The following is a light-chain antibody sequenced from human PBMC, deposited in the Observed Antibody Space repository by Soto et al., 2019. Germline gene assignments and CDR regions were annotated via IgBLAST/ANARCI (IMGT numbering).Light chain of an antibody. CDR3: QQYGTSPQT. V-gene: IGKV3-20*01. CDR1: QSVSSN. CDR2: GAS. Sequence: EIVLTQSPGTLSLSPGERATLSCRASQSVSSNLAWYQQKPGQAPRLLIHGASSRATAIPDRFSGGGSGTDFTLTISRLEPEDFAMYYCQQYGTSPQTFGQGTKVDIK. J-gene: IGKJ2*01.